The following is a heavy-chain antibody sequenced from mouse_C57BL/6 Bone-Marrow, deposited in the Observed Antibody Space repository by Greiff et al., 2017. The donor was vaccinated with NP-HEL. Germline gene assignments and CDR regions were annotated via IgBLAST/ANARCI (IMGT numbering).Heavy chain of an antibody. CDR1: GYTFTDYY. J-gene: IGHJ2*01. Sequence: QVQLQQSGAELVRPGASVKLSCKASGYTFTDYYINWVKQRPGQGLEWIARIYPGSGNTYYNEKFKGKATLTSEKSSSTAYMQLSSLTSEDSAVYFSTRPYFDYWGQGTTLTVSS. V-gene: IGHV1-76*01. CDR3: TRPYFDY. CDR2: IYPGSGNT.